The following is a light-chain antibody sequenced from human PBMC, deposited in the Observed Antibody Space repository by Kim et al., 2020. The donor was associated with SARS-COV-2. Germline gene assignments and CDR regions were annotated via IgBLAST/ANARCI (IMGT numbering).Light chain of an antibody. CDR1: QSISSW. CDR2: KAS. Sequence: ASVGDRVTITCRASQSISSWLAWYQQKPGKAPKRLIYKASSVESGVPSRFSGSGSGTEFTLTISSLQPDDFATYYCQQYNSYPYSFGQGTKLEIK. CDR3: QQYNSYPYS. V-gene: IGKV1-5*03. J-gene: IGKJ2*03.